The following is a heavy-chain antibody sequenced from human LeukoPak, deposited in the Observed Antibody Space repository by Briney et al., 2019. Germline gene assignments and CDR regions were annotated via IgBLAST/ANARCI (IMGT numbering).Heavy chain of an antibody. CDR1: GNSISSYY. CDR2: IYTSGST. CDR3: ARETTGLARYFDY. V-gene: IGHV4-4*07. D-gene: IGHD4-11*01. Sequence: PSETLSLTCTVTGNSISSYYWSWIRQPAGKGLEWIGRIYTSGSTNYNPSLKSRVTMSVDTSKNQFSLNLSSVTAADTAVYYCARETTGLARYFDYWGQGTLVTVSS. J-gene: IGHJ4*02.